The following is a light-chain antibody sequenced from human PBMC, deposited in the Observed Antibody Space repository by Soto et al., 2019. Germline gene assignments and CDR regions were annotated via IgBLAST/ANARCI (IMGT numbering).Light chain of an antibody. CDR3: QQRSNWPLT. Sequence: EIVLTQSPATLSLSPGERATLSCRASQSVSSYLAWYQQKPGQAPRLLIYDASNRATGIPARFSGSGSGTDFTLIIGILVPEDFAVYYCQQRSNWPLTFGGGTKVDIK. CDR1: QSVSSY. V-gene: IGKV3-11*01. CDR2: DAS. J-gene: IGKJ4*01.